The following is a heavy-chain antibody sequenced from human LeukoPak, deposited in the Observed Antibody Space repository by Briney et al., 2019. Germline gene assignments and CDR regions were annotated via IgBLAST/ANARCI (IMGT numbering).Heavy chain of an antibody. V-gene: IGHV4-59*01. Sequence: KPSETLSLTCTVSGGSISSYYWSWIRQPPGKGLEWIGYIYYSGSTNYNPSLKSRVTISVDTSKNQFSLKLSSVTAADTAVYYCARAAITGTTGGYYYYGMDVWGQGTTVTVSS. D-gene: IGHD1-7*01. CDR3: ARAAITGTTGGYYYYGMDV. CDR1: GGSISSYY. J-gene: IGHJ6*02. CDR2: IYYSGST.